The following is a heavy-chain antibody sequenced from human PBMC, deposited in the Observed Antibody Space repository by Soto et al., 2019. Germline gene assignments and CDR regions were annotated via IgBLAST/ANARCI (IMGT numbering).Heavy chain of an antibody. D-gene: IGHD3-10*01. CDR1: GGSISSGSYY. CDR2: MYNSGSS. Sequence: QLQLQESGPGLVKPSETLSLTCTVSGGSISSGSYYWGWIRQPPGKGLEWIGSMYNSGSSYNSPPLKSRISISGDTSKNRFSLNLTSVTAADTAVYYCARQHYGSGSYYGAFEIWGQGTMVTVSS. CDR3: ARQHYGSGSYYGAFEI. V-gene: IGHV4-39*01. J-gene: IGHJ3*02.